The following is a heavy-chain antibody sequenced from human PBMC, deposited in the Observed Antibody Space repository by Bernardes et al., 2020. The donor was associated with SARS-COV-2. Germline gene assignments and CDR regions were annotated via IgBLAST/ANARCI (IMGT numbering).Heavy chain of an antibody. V-gene: IGHV3-23*01. J-gene: IGHJ6*02. CDR3: AKEAYSGYLETYYFYYGMDV. Sequence: GGSLSLSCAASGFTFTNYAMTWVRQAPGKGLEWVSSISATGGGTYYADSVQGRFTVSRDYSKNTLYLQMDSLRAEDTAIYYCAKEAYSGYLETYYFYYGMDVWGQGTTVTVSS. CDR2: ISATGGGT. D-gene: IGHD5-12*01. CDR1: GFTFTNYA.